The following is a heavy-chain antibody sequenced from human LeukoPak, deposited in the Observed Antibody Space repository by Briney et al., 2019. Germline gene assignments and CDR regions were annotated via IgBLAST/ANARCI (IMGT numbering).Heavy chain of an antibody. CDR1: GYTFTAYY. CDR2: INLKSGGT. CDR3: ARAGTRGPDGGGEQLVRCAEYYFDY. J-gene: IGHJ4*02. V-gene: IGHV1-2*02. D-gene: IGHD6-13*01. Sequence: EASVKVSCKASGYTFTAYYMQWVRLAPGQGLERMLWINLKSGGTNYTQKFQDRVTITRDTSISTAYMELSRLRSDDTAVYYCARAGTRGPDGGGEQLVRCAEYYFDYWGQGTLVTVSS.